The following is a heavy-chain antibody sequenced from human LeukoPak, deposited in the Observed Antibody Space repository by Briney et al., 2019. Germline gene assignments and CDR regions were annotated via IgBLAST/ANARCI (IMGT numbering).Heavy chain of an antibody. CDR2: INPSGGST. CDR1: GYTFTSYY. CDR3: ARDTPGQWLVRYYYYYMDV. V-gene: IGHV1-46*01. J-gene: IGHJ6*03. D-gene: IGHD6-19*01. Sequence: GASVKVSCKASGYTFTSYYMHWVRQAPGQGLEWLGIINPSGGSTSYAQKFQGRVNMTRDTSISTAYMELSRLRSDYTAVYYCARDTPGQWLVRYYYYYMDVWGKGTTVTVSS.